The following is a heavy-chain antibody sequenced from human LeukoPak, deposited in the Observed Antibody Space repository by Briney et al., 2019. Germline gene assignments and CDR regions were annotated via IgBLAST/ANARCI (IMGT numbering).Heavy chain of an antibody. CDR1: GEPFSGYY. J-gene: IGHJ6*03. CDR3: ARGGPDYYYYYMDV. Sequence: SETLSLTCAVSGEPFSGYYWGWIRQPPGKGLELIGEINRHGNTDYNPSLKSRVSMSIDTSKNQFSLKLISVTAADTAVYYCARGGPDYYYYYMDVWGKGTTVTVSS. V-gene: IGHV4-34*01. CDR2: INRHGNT.